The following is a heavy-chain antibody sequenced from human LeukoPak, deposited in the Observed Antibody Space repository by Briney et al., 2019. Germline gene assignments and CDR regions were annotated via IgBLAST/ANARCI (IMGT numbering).Heavy chain of an antibody. CDR1: GGSFSGYY. CDR2: INHSGST. Sequence: PSETLSLTCAVYGGSFSGYYWSWIRQPPGKGLEWIGEINHSGSTNYNPSLKSRVTMSVDTSKNQFSLKLSSVTAADTAVYYCARGWGPYGGLFDYWGQGTLVTVSS. V-gene: IGHV4-34*01. J-gene: IGHJ4*02. D-gene: IGHD3-16*01. CDR3: ARGWGPYGGLFDY.